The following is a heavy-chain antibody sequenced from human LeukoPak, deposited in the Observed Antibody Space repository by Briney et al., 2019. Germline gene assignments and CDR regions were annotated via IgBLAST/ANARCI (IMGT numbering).Heavy chain of an antibody. CDR1: GYTFTSYV. Sequence: ASVKVSCTASGYTFTSYVMHWVRQAPGQRLEWMGWINAGNGNTKYSQKFQGRVTITRDTSASTAYMELSSLRSEDTAVYYCAVGGLRGSSGWFDYWGQGTLVTVSS. CDR2: INAGNGNT. CDR3: AVGGLRGSSGWFDY. V-gene: IGHV1-3*01. D-gene: IGHD3-22*01. J-gene: IGHJ4*02.